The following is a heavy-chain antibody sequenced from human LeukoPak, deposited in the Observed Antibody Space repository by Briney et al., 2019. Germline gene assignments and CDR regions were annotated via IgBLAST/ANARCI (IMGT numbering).Heavy chain of an antibody. CDR2: IKSKTDGGTT. V-gene: IGHV3-15*01. CDR1: GITFNIAW. J-gene: IGHJ4*02. Sequence: GGSLRLSCAASGITFNIAWMNWVRQAPGRGLEWVGRIKSKTDGGTTDYAAPVKGRFTISRDDSKNTLYLQMNSLKTEDTALYYCTTLTMIRRDHADYWGQGTLVTVSS. D-gene: IGHD3-10*01. CDR3: TTLTMIRRDHADY.